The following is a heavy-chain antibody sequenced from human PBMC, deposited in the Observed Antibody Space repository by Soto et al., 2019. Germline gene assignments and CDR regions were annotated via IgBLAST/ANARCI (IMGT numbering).Heavy chain of an antibody. CDR3: ATHIPYGDLPYFDY. V-gene: IGHV4-31*03. CDR1: GGSISSGGYY. CDR2: IYYSGST. J-gene: IGHJ4*02. Sequence: QVPLQESGPGLVKPSQTLSLTCTVSGGSISSGGYYWSWIRQHPGKGLEWIGYIYYSGSTYYNPSLKSRVTISVDTSKNQFSLKLSSVPAADTAVYYCATHIPYGDLPYFDYWGQGTLVTVSS. D-gene: IGHD4-17*01.